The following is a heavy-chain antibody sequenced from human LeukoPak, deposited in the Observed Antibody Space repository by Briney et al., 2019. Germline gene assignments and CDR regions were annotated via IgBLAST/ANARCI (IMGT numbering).Heavy chain of an antibody. V-gene: IGHV3-66*02. J-gene: IGHJ4*02. CDR1: GFTVSSNY. D-gene: IGHD2/OR15-2a*01. CDR3: ARAREYLAIDY. Sequence: PGGSLKLSCAASGFTVSSNYMNWGRPAPGKGLEWVSVLYSAGNTFYADSVKGRFTISRDNSKNTLYLQMNSLRPEDTAVYYCARAREYLAIDYWGQGTLVTVSS. CDR2: LYSAGNT.